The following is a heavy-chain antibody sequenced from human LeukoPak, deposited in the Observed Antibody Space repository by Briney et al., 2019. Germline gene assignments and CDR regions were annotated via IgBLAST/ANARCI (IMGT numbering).Heavy chain of an antibody. CDR1: GFTFSSYS. J-gene: IGHJ4*02. Sequence: GGSLRLSCAASGFTFSSYSMNWVRQAPGKGLEWVSAISGSGGSTYYADSVKGRFTISRDNSKNTLYLQMNSLRAEDTAVYYCAKDPGYSYGYGFDYWGQGTLVTVSS. V-gene: IGHV3-23*01. D-gene: IGHD5-18*01. CDR3: AKDPGYSYGYGFDY. CDR2: ISGSGGST.